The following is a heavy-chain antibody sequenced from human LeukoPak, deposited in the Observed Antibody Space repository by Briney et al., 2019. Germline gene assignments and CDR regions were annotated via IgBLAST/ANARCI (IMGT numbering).Heavy chain of an antibody. D-gene: IGHD6-19*01. J-gene: IGHJ4*02. V-gene: IGHV3-23*01. Sequence: GGSLRLSCAASGFTFSIFAMSWVRRAPGKGLEWVSAISSSGGSTYYTDSVKGRFTISRDNSKNTLYLQMNSLRDEDTAVYYCAKDVGSGWYVFDYWGQGTLDTVSS. CDR2: ISSSGGST. CDR1: GFTFSIFA. CDR3: AKDVGSGWYVFDY.